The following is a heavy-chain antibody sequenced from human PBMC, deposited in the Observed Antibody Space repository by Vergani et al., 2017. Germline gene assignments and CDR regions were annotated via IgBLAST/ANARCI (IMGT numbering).Heavy chain of an antibody. CDR2: IKPNSGGT. V-gene: IGHV1-2*02. D-gene: IGHD3-22*01. J-gene: IGHJ6*02. Sequence: QVQLVQSGAEVKKPGASVKVSCKASGYTFTGYYMHWVRQAPGQGLEWMGWIKPNSGGTNYAQKFQGRVTMTKDTSISTAYMELCRLRSDDTAVYYCAAIYDSGGYSYYYYGMDVWGQGTTVTVSS. CDR1: GYTFTGYY. CDR3: AAIYDSGGYSYYYYGMDV.